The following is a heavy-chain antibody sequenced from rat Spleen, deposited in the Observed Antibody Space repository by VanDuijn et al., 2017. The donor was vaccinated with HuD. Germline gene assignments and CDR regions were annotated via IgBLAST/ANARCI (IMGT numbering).Heavy chain of an antibody. Sequence: EVQLVVSGGGVVQSGRSMKLSCAASGFTFSDFDMAWVSQAPTKGLEWVASISTGDDDTYYRDSVKGRFTISRDDEESTLYLQMDSLRSEDTATYFCARLGGLRNWFAYWGQGTLVTVSS. J-gene: IGHJ3*01. CDR3: ARLGGLRNWFAY. CDR1: GFTFSDFD. V-gene: IGHV5-25*01. D-gene: IGHD4-3*01. CDR2: ISTGDDDT.